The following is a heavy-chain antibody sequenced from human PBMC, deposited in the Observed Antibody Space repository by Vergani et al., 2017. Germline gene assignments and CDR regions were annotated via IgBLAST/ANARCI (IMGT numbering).Heavy chain of an antibody. CDR3: ARLGGYCSGGSCYSLWFDP. CDR1: GYSFTSYW. Sequence: EVQLVQSGAEVKKPGASLKISCKGSGYSFTSYWIGWVRQMPGKGLEWMGIIYPGDSDTRYSPSFQGQVTISADKSISTAYLQWSSLKASDTAMYYCARLGGYCSGGSCYSLWFDPWGQGTLVTVSS. V-gene: IGHV5-51*01. CDR2: IYPGDSDT. J-gene: IGHJ5*02. D-gene: IGHD2-15*01.